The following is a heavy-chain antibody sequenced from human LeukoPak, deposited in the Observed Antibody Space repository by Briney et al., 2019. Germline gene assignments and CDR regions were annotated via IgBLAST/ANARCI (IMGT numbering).Heavy chain of an antibody. V-gene: IGHV4-39*01. J-gene: IGHJ5*02. Sequence: PSETLSLTCTVSGGSISSSSYYWGWIRQPPGKGLEWIGSICYSGSTYYNPSLKSRVTISVDTSKNQFSLKLSSVTAADTAVYYCARQPIRPYCSSTSCYRGDWFDPWGQGTLVTVSS. D-gene: IGHD2-2*02. CDR3: ARQPIRPYCSSTSCYRGDWFDP. CDR1: GGSISSSSYY. CDR2: ICYSGST.